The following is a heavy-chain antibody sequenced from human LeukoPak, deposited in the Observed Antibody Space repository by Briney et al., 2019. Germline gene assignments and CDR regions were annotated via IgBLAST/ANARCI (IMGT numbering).Heavy chain of an antibody. J-gene: IGHJ4*02. CDR2: IYYSGST. Sequence: PSQTLSLTCTVSGGSISSSSYYWSWIRQPPGKGLEWIGYIYYSGSTNYNPSLKSRVTISVDTSKNQFSLKLSSVTAADTAVYYCARRRIPYYFDYWGQGTLVTVSS. D-gene: IGHD5-18*01. V-gene: IGHV4-61*05. CDR1: GGSISSSSYY. CDR3: ARRRIPYYFDY.